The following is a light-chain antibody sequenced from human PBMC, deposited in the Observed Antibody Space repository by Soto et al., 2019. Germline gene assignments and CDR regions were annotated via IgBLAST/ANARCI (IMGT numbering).Light chain of an antibody. V-gene: IGKV1-39*01. J-gene: IGKJ1*01. Sequence: DIQITQSPSSLSGSLEDRVSITFRASQSISNHLNWYQQKPGKAPKLLIFAASSLQSGVPSRFSGSRSGPDFTLTISSLQPEDFATYYCQQSYSSPPTFGQGSKVDVK. CDR1: QSISNH. CDR3: QQSYSSPPT. CDR2: AAS.